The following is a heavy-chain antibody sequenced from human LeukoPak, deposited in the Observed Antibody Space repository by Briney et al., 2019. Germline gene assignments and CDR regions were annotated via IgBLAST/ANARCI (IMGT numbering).Heavy chain of an antibody. CDR2: IRYDGSNK. V-gene: IGHV3-30*02. D-gene: IGHD6-13*01. Sequence: GGSLRLSCAASGFTFNNYGMHWVRQAPGKVLEWVAFIRYDGSNKYYADSVKGRFTISRDNAKKSLYLQMNSLRTEDTALYYCAKGGIHRGYYYYYMDVWGKGTTVTISS. J-gene: IGHJ6*03. CDR1: GFTFNNYG. CDR3: AKGGIHRGYYYYYMDV.